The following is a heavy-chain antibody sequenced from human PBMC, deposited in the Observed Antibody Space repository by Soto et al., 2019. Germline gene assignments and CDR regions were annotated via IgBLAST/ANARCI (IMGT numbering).Heavy chain of an antibody. J-gene: IGHJ3*02. CDR3: ARDADILTGSDAFDI. Sequence: QPGGSLRLSCAASGFTFSSYAMHWVRQAPGKGLEWVAVISYDGSNKYYADSVKGRFTISGDNAKNSLYLQMNSLRAEDTAVYYCARDADILTGSDAFDIWGQGTMVTVSS. V-gene: IGHV3-30-3*01. CDR1: GFTFSSYA. CDR2: ISYDGSNK. D-gene: IGHD3-9*01.